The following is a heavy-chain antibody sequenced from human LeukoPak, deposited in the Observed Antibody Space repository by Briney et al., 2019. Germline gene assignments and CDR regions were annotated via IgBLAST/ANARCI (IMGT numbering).Heavy chain of an antibody. Sequence: SETLSLTCTVSGGSISSYYWTWIRQPPGKGPEWIGYIYYSGSTNYNPSLKSRVTVSVDTSKNQFSLNLSSVTAADTAVYYCARVRVSSSSHPWYFDYWGQGTLVTVSS. CDR3: ARVRVSSSSHPWYFDY. CDR2: IYYSGST. D-gene: IGHD3-22*01. J-gene: IGHJ4*02. CDR1: GGSISSYY. V-gene: IGHV4-59*01.